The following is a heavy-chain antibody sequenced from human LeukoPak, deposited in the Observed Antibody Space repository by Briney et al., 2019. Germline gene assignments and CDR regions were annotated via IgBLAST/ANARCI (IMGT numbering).Heavy chain of an antibody. CDR1: GFTFSSYW. CDR3: ARDLRYYDSSGYGGYDYYYYYMDV. Sequence: AGGSLRLSCAASGFTFSSYWMHWVRQAPGKGLVWVSRINSDGSSTSYADSVKGRFTISRDNAKNSLYLQMNSLRAEDTAVYYCARDLRYYDSSGYGGYDYYYYYMDVWGKGTTVTVSS. V-gene: IGHV3-74*01. D-gene: IGHD3-22*01. J-gene: IGHJ6*03. CDR2: INSDGSST.